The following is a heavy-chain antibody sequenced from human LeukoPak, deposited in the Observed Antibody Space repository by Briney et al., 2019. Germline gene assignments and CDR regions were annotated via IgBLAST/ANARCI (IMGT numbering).Heavy chain of an antibody. D-gene: IGHD3-10*01. V-gene: IGHV1-18*01. CDR1: GYTFTSYG. J-gene: IGHJ4*02. CDR2: ISAYNGNT. CDR3: ARGSITMVRRGGVLVD. Sequence: GASVKVSCKASGYTFTSYGISWVRQAPGQGLEWMGWISAYNGNTNYAQKLQGRVTMTTDTSTSTAYMELRSLRSDDTAVYYCARGSITMVRRGGVLVDWGQGTLVTVSS.